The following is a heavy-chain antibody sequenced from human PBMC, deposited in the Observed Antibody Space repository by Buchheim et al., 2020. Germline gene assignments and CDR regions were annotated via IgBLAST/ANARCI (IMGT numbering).Heavy chain of an antibody. CDR3: ARDLGWYVGENFDY. J-gene: IGHJ4*02. Sequence: VQLVESGGGVVQPGRSLRLSCAASGFTFSSYSMNWVRQAPGKGLEWVSYISSSSSTIYYADSVKGRFTISRDNAKNSLSLQMNSLRDEDTAVYYCARDLGWYVGENFDYWGQGTL. CDR1: GFTFSSYS. CDR2: ISSSSSTI. D-gene: IGHD6-19*01. V-gene: IGHV3-48*02.